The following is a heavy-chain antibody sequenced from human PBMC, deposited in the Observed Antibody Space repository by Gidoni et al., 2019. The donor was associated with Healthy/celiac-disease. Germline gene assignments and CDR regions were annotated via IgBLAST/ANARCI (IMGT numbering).Heavy chain of an antibody. J-gene: IGHJ5*02. CDR3: ARDPSITGTEYNWFDP. CDR2: INTNTVNP. D-gene: IGHD1-20*01. CDR1: GYTFTSYA. Sequence: QVQLVQSGSEMKKPGASVKVSCKASGYTFTSYAMNWVRQAPGQGLEWMGWINTNTVNPTYAQGFTGRFVFSLDTSVSTAYLQISSLKAEDTAVYYCARDPSITGTEYNWFDPWGQGTLVTVSS. V-gene: IGHV7-4-1*02.